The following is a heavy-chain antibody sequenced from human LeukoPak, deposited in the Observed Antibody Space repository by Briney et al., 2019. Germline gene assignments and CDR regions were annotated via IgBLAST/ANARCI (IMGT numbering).Heavy chain of an antibody. Sequence: SETLSLTCTVSGGSISSGDYYWSWIRQPPGKGLEWIGYIYYSGSTYYNPSLKSRVTISVDTSKNQFSLKLSSVTAADTAVYYCASRIRGGYYDILTGYNWYFDLWGRDTLVTVSS. J-gene: IGHJ2*01. D-gene: IGHD3-9*01. CDR1: GGSISSGDYY. CDR2: IYYSGST. CDR3: ASRIRGGYYDILTGYNWYFDL. V-gene: IGHV4-30-4*01.